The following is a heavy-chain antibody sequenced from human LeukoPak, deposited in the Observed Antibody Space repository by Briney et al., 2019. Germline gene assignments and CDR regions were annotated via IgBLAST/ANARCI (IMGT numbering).Heavy chain of an antibody. D-gene: IGHD3-3*01. J-gene: IGHJ4*02. Sequence: GGSLRLSCAASGFTFSSYAMSWVRQAPGKGLEWVSAISGSGGSTYYADSVKGRFTISRDNSKNTLYLQMNSLRAEDTAVYYCAKDPTYYDFWSGYFDYWGQGTLVTVSS. CDR2: ISGSGGST. CDR1: GFTFSSYA. CDR3: AKDPTYYDFWSGYFDY. V-gene: IGHV3-23*01.